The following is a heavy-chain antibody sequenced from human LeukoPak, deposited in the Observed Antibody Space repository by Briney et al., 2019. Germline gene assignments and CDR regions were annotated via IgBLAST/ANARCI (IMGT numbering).Heavy chain of an antibody. CDR3: AKDDDWGRYKH. D-gene: IGHD3-16*01. V-gene: IGHV3-23*01. CDR1: GFTFSSHG. CDR2: ISPSGGIT. Sequence: PGGSLRLSCAASGFTFSSHGMNWVRQAPGKGLEWVSGISPSGGITYYTDSVKGRFTISPDNSKNTQFWQMNSPRAEDTAVYYCAKDDDWGRYKHWGQGTLVTVSS. J-gene: IGHJ1*01.